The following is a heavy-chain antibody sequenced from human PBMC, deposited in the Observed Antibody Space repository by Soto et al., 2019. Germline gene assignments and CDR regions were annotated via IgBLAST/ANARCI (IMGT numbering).Heavy chain of an antibody. J-gene: IGHJ4*02. CDR3: ARDLDDYGDYVLSQGVGDFDY. D-gene: IGHD4-17*01. V-gene: IGHV3-21*01. CDR1: GFTFSSYS. CDR2: ISSSSSYI. Sequence: GGSLRLSCAASGFTFSSYSMNWVRQAPGKGLEWVSSISSSSSYIYYADSVKGRFTISRDNAKNSLYLQMNSLRAEDTAVYYCARDLDDYGDYVLSQGVGDFDYWGQGTLVTVSS.